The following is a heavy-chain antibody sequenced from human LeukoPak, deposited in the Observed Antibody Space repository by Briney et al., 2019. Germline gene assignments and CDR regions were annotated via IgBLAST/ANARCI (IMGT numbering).Heavy chain of an antibody. J-gene: IGHJ4*02. Sequence: ASVKVSCKASGYTFTSYDFNWVRQATGQRPEWMGWMSPNSGDTGYAQKFQDRVTMTRNTSLSTAYMELSSLRSDDTAVYYCARGPPNWGYDYWGPGTLVTVFS. CDR1: GYTFTSYD. CDR2: MSPNSGDT. V-gene: IGHV1-8*01. D-gene: IGHD7-27*01. CDR3: ARGPPNWGYDY.